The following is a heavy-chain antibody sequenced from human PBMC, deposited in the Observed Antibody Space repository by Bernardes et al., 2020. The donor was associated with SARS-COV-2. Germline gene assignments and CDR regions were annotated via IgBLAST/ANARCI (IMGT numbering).Heavy chain of an antibody. V-gene: IGHV4-4*07. CDR2: IYTSGST. D-gene: IGHD6-19*01. CDR3: ARVPRAGGWYVGYGMDV. Sequence: SETLSLTCTVSGGSISSYYWSWIRQPAGKGLEWIGRIYTSGSTNYNPSLKSRVTMSVDTSKNQFSLKLSSVTAADTAVYYCARVPRAGGWYVGYGMDVWGQGTTVTVSS. J-gene: IGHJ6*02. CDR1: GGSISSYY.